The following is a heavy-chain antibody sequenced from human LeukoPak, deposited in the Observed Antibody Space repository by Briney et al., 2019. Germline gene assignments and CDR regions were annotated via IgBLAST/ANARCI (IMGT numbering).Heavy chain of an antibody. J-gene: IGHJ4*02. D-gene: IGHD4-17*01. Sequence: PSETLSLTCTVSGGSISSSSYYWGWIRQPPGKELEWIGSVYYSGSTYYNPSLKSRLTISVDASSNHFSLELSSVTAADTAVYYCARHSSEYGDYVFDYWGQGTLVTVSS. CDR2: VYYSGST. V-gene: IGHV4-39*01. CDR3: ARHSSEYGDYVFDY. CDR1: GGSISSSSYY.